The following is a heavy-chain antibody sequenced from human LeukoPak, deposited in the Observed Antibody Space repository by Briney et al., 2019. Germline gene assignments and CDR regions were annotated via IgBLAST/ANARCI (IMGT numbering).Heavy chain of an antibody. J-gene: IGHJ5*02. CDR2: MNPNSGNT. V-gene: IGHV1-8*01. Sequence: ASVKVSCKASGYTFTSYDINWVRQATGQGLEWMGWMNPNSGNTGYAQKFQGRVTMTRNTSISTAYMELSSLRSDDTAVYYCARERTAARNWFDPWGQGTLVTVSS. CDR1: GYTFTSYD. CDR3: ARERTAARNWFDP. D-gene: IGHD6-6*01.